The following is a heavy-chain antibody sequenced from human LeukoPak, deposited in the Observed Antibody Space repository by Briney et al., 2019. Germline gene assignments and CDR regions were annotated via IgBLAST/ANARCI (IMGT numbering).Heavy chain of an antibody. D-gene: IGHD3-22*01. J-gene: IGHJ4*02. CDR2: INPNSGGT. CDR1: GYTFTGCY. CDR3: ARHGYDSSGYWVDY. V-gene: IGHV1-2*02. Sequence: ASVKVSCKASGYTFTGCYMHWVRQAPGQGLEWMGWINPNSGGTNYAQKFQGRVTMTRDTSISTAYMELSRLRSDDTAVYYCARHGYDSSGYWVDYWGQGTLVTVSS.